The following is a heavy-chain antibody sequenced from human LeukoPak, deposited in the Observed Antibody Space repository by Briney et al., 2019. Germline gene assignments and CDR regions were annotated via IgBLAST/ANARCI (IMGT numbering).Heavy chain of an antibody. Sequence: GSLRLCFGTCGYTIIHYTIARVPQTPGKGLGRVSSITCSNSHLSEAAAVREQFSIPRYNPKNSVYVQLNILRDDDTSLCYCAKGKQLAGGYFDYWGQGTLLTVSS. V-gene: IGHV3-21*03. CDR2: ITCSNSHL. D-gene: IGHD1-1*01. J-gene: IGHJ4*02. CDR3: AKGKQLAGGYFDY. CDR1: GYTIIHYT.